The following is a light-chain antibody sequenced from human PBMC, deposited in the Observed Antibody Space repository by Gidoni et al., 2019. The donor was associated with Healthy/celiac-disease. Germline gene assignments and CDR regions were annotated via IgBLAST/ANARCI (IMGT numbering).Light chain of an antibody. CDR1: QSISSY. CDR2: AAS. V-gene: IGKV1-39*01. J-gene: IGKJ4*01. Sequence: DIQMTQSPSSLSASVGDRVTITCRASQSISSYLNWYQQKPGKAPKVLIYAASSLQSGVPSRFSGSGSGTDFTLTISSLQFEDFATYYCQQSYSTPLTCGGGTKVEIK. CDR3: QQSYSTPLT.